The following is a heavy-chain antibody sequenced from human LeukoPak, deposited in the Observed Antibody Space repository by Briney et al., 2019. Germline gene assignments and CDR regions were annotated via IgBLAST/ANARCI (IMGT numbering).Heavy chain of an antibody. J-gene: IGHJ4*02. Sequence: GGSLRLSCAASGFTFSSYAMSWVRQAPGKGLEWVSAISGSGGSTYYADSVKGRFTISRDNSKNTLYLQMNSLRAEDTAVYYCAKLDDSSGYYSGSDYWGQGTLVTVSS. CDR2: ISGSGGST. CDR3: AKLDDSSGYYSGSDY. CDR1: GFTFSSYA. D-gene: IGHD3-22*01. V-gene: IGHV3-23*01.